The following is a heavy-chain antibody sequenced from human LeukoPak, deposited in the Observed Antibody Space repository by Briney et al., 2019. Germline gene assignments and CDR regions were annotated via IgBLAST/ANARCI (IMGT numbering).Heavy chain of an antibody. CDR2: ISGSGGST. CDR3: AKDCGGDCYYESEYFQH. J-gene: IGHJ1*01. V-gene: IGHV3-23*01. CDR1: GFTFSSYS. D-gene: IGHD2-21*02. Sequence: GGSLRLSCAASGFTFSSYSMNWVRQAPGKGLEWVSAISGSGGSTYYADSVKGRFTISRDNSKNTLYLQMNSLRAEDTAVYYCAKDCGGDCYYESEYFQHWGQGTLVTVSS.